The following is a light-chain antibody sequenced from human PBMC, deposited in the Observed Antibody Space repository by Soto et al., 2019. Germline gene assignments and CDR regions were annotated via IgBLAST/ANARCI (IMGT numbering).Light chain of an antibody. J-gene: IGKJ4*01. CDR2: AAS. V-gene: IGKV1-9*01. Sequence: DIQLTQSPSFLSTSVGDRVTITCRASQYITSYLAWYQQKPGKAPKLLIYAASTLQSGVPSRFSGSGSGTEITLTTSSLQTEDFATYCCQQVNSYPFTFGVGTKVEIK. CDR1: QYITSY. CDR3: QQVNSYPFT.